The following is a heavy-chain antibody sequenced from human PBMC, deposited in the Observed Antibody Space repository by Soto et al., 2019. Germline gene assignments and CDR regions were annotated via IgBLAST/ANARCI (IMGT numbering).Heavy chain of an antibody. CDR3: ARHETYNLDKYYYGMDV. Sequence: SETLSLTCTVSGGSISSGGYYWSWIRQHPGKGLEWIGYIYYSGSTYYNPSLKSRVTISVDTSKNQISLKLSSVTAADTAVYSCARHETYNLDKYYYGMDVWCQGTTVTVSS. V-gene: IGHV4-31*03. J-gene: IGHJ6*02. D-gene: IGHD1-1*01. CDR1: GGSISSGGYY. CDR2: IYYSGST.